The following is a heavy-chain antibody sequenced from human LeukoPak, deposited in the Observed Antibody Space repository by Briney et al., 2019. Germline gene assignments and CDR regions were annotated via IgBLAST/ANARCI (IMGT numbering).Heavy chain of an antibody. V-gene: IGHV3-23*01. J-gene: IGHJ4*02. CDR2: ISGSGGST. D-gene: IGHD4-17*01. CDR3: AKDPPSDYGDYDIDYFDY. CDR1: GFTFSSYA. Sequence: GGSLRLSRAASGFTFSSYAMSWVRQAPGKGLEWVSAISGSGGSTYYADSVKGRFTISRDNSKNTLYLQMNSLRAEDTAVYYCAKDPPSDYGDYDIDYFDYWGQGTLVTVSS.